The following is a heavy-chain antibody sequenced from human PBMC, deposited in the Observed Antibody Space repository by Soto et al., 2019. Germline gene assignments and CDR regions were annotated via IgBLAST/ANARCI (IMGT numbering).Heavy chain of an antibody. J-gene: IGHJ6*02. CDR3: AKTYYDFWSGPRTPYYYGMDV. CDR2: IIPIFGTA. V-gene: IGHV1-69*13. D-gene: IGHD3-3*01. CDR1: GGTFSSYA. Sequence: GASVKVSCKASGGTFSSYAISWVRQAPGQGLEWMGGIIPIFGTANYAQKFQGRVTITADESTSTAYMELSSLRSEDTAVYYCAKTYYDFWSGPRTPYYYGMDVWGQGTTVTVSS.